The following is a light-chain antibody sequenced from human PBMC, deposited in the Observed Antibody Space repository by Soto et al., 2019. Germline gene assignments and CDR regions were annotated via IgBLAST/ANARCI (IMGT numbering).Light chain of an antibody. J-gene: IGLJ3*02. Sequence: QSALTQLHSVSGSAGQSSTISCTGTGIDVGCCKRVSWCQQPPGTAVKIIIYEVTTRPSGVPDRFFGSKSGTRASLTISGLQGEDEADYYWSSMTTSSTWVLGGGTTVTV. CDR3: SSMTTSSTWV. V-gene: IGLV2-18*02. CDR2: EVT. CDR1: GIDVGCCKR.